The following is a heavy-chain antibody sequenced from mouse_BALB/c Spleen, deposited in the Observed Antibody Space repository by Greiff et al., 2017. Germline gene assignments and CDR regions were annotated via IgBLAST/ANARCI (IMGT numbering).Heavy chain of an antibody. D-gene: IGHD2-3*01. CDR2: INPYNDGT. CDR3: AREENDGYRFAY. V-gene: IGHV1-54*01. J-gene: IGHJ3*01. CDR1: GYAFTNYL. Sequence: QVQLKESGAELVRPGTSVKVSCKASGYAFTNYLIEWVKQRPGQGLEWIGYINPYNDGTKYNEKFKGKATLTSDKSSSTAYMELSSLTSEDSAVYYCAREENDGYRFAYWGQGTLVTVSA.